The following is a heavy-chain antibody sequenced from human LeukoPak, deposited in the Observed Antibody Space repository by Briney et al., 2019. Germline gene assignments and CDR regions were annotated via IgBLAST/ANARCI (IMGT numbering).Heavy chain of an antibody. J-gene: IGHJ4*02. CDR2: IYYSGSS. V-gene: IGHV4-59*12. CDR3: ARDYVGVAGTFDY. D-gene: IGHD6-19*01. CDR1: GVSINGYY. Sequence: SETLSLTCTVSGVSINGYYWSWIRQPPGKGLEWIGYIYYSGSSNNNPSLKSRVSISVDTSKNQFSLKLSSVTAADTAVYFCARDYVGVAGTFDYWGQGTLVTVSS.